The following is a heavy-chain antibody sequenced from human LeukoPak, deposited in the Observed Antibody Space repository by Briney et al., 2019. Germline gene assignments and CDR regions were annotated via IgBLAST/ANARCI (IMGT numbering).Heavy chain of an antibody. V-gene: IGHV3-66*01. Sequence: GGSLRLSCAASGLTVKDNFMSWVRQAPGKGLEWVSVLYSGGATYYADSVKGRFTISRDNSKNIVFLQMNDLRTEDTAFYYCTRDSANYHFAYWGQGALVTVSS. D-gene: IGHD4/OR15-4a*01. CDR2: LYSGGAT. CDR3: TRDSANYHFAY. CDR1: GLTVKDNF. J-gene: IGHJ4*02.